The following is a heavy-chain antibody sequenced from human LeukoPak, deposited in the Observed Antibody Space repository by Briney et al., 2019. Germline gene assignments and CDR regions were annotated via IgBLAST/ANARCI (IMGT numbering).Heavy chain of an antibody. V-gene: IGHV3-23*01. D-gene: IGHD2-2*01. J-gene: IGHJ5*02. Sequence: GGSLRLSCAASGFTFSSYGMSWVRQAPGKGLERVSAISGSGGSTYYAHSVKGRFIISRDNSKNSLYLQMNSLRAEDTAVYYCAKDHRVVVLPAAGFDPWGQGTLVTVSS. CDR1: GFTFSSYG. CDR3: AKDHRVVVLPAAGFDP. CDR2: ISGSGGST.